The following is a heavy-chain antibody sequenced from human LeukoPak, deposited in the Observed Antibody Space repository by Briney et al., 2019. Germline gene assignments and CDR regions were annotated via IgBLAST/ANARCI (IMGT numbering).Heavy chain of an antibody. CDR3: AKDFSGWYYYGMDV. CDR2: ISSSGGST. D-gene: IGHD6-19*01. Sequence: GGSLRLSCAASGFTFSSYAMSWVRQAPGKGLEWVSAISSSGGSTYYADSVKGRFTISRDNSKNTLYLQMNSLRAEDTAVYYCAKDFSGWYYYGMDVWGQGTTVTVSS. V-gene: IGHV3-23*01. CDR1: GFTFSSYA. J-gene: IGHJ6*02.